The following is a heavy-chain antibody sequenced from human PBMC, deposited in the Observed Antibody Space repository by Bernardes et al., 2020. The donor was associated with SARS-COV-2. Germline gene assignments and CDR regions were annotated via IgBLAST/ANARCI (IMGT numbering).Heavy chain of an antibody. CDR1: GFTSSNSA. Sequence: GGSLRLSCAASGFTSSNSAMSWFRQAPGRGLEWLLAISGSGGTTYADSVKGRFTISRDNSKNTLYLQMNSLRAEDTALYYCASRYASGISRDWYFDLWGRGTLVTVSS. CDR3: ASRYASGISRDWYFDL. CDR2: ISGSGGTT. V-gene: IGHV3-23*01. D-gene: IGHD3-16*01. J-gene: IGHJ2*01.